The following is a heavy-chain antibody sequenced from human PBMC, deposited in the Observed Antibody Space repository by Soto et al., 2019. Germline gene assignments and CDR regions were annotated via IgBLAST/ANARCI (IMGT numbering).Heavy chain of an antibody. CDR1: GFIFSNFG. Sequence: QVQLVESGGGVVQPGRSLRLSCAASGFIFSNFGMHWVRQAPGKGLEWVAVIWYDGSNEYYADSVKGRFTISKDNSKNTLYLQMNSLGAEDTAVYYCARDDIPGIAVATYGMDVWGQGTTVTVSS. J-gene: IGHJ6*02. CDR3: ARDDIPGIAVATYGMDV. V-gene: IGHV3-33*01. CDR2: IWYDGSNE. D-gene: IGHD6-19*01.